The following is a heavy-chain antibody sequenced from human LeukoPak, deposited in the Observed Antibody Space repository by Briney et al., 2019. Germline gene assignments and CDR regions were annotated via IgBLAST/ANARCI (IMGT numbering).Heavy chain of an antibody. V-gene: IGHV3-74*01. CDR1: GFAFSDYW. D-gene: IGHD6-19*01. CDR2: IISDGSGS. Sequence: PGGSLRLSCAASGFAFSDYWMHWVRQAPGKGPVWVSRIISDGSGSTYADSVKGRFTISRDNSKNTLYLQMNSLRAEDTAVYYCAKISGYSSGWPYFDYWGQGTLVTVSS. J-gene: IGHJ4*02. CDR3: AKISGYSSGWPYFDY.